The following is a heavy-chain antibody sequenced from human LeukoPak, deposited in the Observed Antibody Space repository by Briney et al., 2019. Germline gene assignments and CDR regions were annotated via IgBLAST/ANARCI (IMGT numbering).Heavy chain of an antibody. CDR2: MTGSGGST. CDR1: GFTFSTYA. J-gene: IGHJ4*02. CDR3: AKDLGLLWFGTFDY. D-gene: IGHD3-10*01. V-gene: IGHV3-23*01. Sequence: GGSLRLSCAASGFTFSTYAMSWVRQAPGKGLEWVATMTGSGGSTFYGDSVKGRFTIARDNSNNMLYLQINSLRAEDTAVYYCAKDLGLLWFGTFDYWGQGILVTVSS.